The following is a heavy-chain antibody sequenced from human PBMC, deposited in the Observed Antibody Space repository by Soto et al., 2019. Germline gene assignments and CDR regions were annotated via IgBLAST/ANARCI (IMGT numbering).Heavy chain of an antibody. CDR1: GYTFTGYY. V-gene: IGHV1-2*04. Sequence: GASVKVSCKASGYTFTGYYMHWVRQAPGQGLEWMGWINPNSGGTNYAQKFQGWVTMTRDTSISTAYMELSSLSSEDTAVYYCARTLYGDNVDYWGQGTLVTVSS. CDR2: INPNSGGT. J-gene: IGHJ4*02. CDR3: ARTLYGDNVDY. D-gene: IGHD4-17*01.